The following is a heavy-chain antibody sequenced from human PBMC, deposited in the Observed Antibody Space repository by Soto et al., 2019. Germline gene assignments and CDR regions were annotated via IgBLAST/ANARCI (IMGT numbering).Heavy chain of an antibody. V-gene: IGHV3-23*01. CDR2: LNNGFGST. CDR1: GFCSNDYA. Sequence: VGSLRLSCAASGFCSNDYAMTWVRQAPRGGLEWVSTLNNGFGSTYYADSLNGRFTISRHNSKNTLYLQMNSLRAEHTSVYYCAKDGCSGGGGTYYDYWGQGNRVTVAS. D-gene: IGHD5-12*01. J-gene: IGHJ4*02. CDR3: AKDGCSGGGGTYYDY.